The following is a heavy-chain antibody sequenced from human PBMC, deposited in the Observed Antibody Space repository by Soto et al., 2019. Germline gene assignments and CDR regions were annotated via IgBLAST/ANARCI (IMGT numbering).Heavy chain of an antibody. Sequence: SETLSLTCTVSGGSISSCDYYWSWIRQPPGKGLEWIGYIYYSGSTYYNPSLKSRVTISVDTSKNQFSLKLSSVTAADTAVYYCARDGYCTNGVRYTVFDYWGQGTLVTVSS. CDR3: ARDGYCTNGVRYTVFDY. V-gene: IGHV4-30-4*01. CDR2: IYYSGST. D-gene: IGHD2-8*01. CDR1: GGSISSCDYY. J-gene: IGHJ4*02.